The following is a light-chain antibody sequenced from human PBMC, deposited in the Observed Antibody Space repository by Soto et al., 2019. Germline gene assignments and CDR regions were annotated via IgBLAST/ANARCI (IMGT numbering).Light chain of an antibody. J-gene: IGKJ4*01. V-gene: IGKV1-39*01. Sequence: DIQMTQSPSSLSASVGDRVTITCRASPSVITYLNWYRQKPGKAPKLLIYTASSLESGVPTRFSGSGSGTDFTLTISSLQPEDFAIYYCQQSYSTPLTFGGGTKVEI. CDR3: QQSYSTPLT. CDR1: PSVITY. CDR2: TAS.